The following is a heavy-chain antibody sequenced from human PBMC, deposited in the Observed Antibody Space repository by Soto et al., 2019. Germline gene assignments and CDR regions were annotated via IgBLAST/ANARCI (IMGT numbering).Heavy chain of an antibody. Sequence: SQTLSLPCTVSGGSVRSGSYYWSWLRQPPGKGLEWIGYIYYSGSTNYNPSLKSRVTISVDTSKNQFSLKLSSVTAADTAVYYCARDSETAGMDVWGQGTTVTVSS. CDR3: ARDSETAGMDV. V-gene: IGHV4-61*01. CDR2: IYYSGST. CDR1: GGSVRSGSYY. J-gene: IGHJ6*02.